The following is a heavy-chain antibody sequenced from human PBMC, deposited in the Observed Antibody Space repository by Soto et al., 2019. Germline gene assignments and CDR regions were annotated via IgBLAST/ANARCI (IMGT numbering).Heavy chain of an antibody. J-gene: IGHJ4*02. V-gene: IGHV1-3*01. Sequence: ASVKVSCTASGYTFTGYAMHWVRQAPGQRLEWMGWINAGNGNTKYSQKFQGRVTITRDTSASTAYMELSSLRSEDTAVYYCARAVAVAADFDYWGQGTLVTVSS. CDR1: GYTFTGYA. CDR2: INAGNGNT. CDR3: ARAVAVAADFDY. D-gene: IGHD6-19*01.